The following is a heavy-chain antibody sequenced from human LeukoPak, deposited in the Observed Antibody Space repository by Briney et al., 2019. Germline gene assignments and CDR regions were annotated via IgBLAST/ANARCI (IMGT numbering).Heavy chain of an antibody. J-gene: IGHJ1*01. V-gene: IGHV1-69*06. CDR1: GGTFSSYA. Sequence: ASVKVSCKASGGTFSSYAISWVRQAPGQGLEWMGGIIPIFGTANYAQKFQGRVTITADKSTSTAYMELSSLRSEDTAVYYCASLLRPIGYFQHWGQGTLVTVSS. CDR2: IIPIFGTA. D-gene: IGHD1-26*01. CDR3: ASLLRPIGYFQH.